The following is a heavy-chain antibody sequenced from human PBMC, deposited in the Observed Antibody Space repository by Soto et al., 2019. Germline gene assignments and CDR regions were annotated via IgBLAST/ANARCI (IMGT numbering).Heavy chain of an antibody. CDR1: VFTFSSYA. J-gene: IGHJ4*02. CDR2: IGGGGSGT. V-gene: IGHV3-23*01. Sequence: GGSLRLSCGSAVFTFSSYAMAWVRQAPGKGLEWVSGIGGGGSGTYYADSVEGRFNISRDNSKGTLFLHMSNLRPDDTAIYYCAKAQAYHSGSFFDYWGQGTLVTVSS. CDR3: AKAQAYHSGSFFDY. D-gene: IGHD3-10*01.